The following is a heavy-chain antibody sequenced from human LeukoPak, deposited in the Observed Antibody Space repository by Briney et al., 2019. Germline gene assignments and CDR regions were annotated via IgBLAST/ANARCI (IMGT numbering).Heavy chain of an antibody. CDR3: ARMPPLGGSYVY. Sequence: SETLSLTCTVSGGSISSYYWSWIRQPPGKGREWIGYIHYSGGTNYNPSLKSRVTLSVDTSKNQFSMKLSSVTAADTAVYYCARMPPLGGSYVYWAQGTLVPVSS. D-gene: IGHD1-26*01. V-gene: IGHV4-59*01. CDR1: GGSISSYY. CDR2: IHYSGGT. J-gene: IGHJ1*01.